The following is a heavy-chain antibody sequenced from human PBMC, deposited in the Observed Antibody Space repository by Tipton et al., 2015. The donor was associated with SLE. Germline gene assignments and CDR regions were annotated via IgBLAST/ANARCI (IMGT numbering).Heavy chain of an antibody. J-gene: IGHJ6*02. Sequence: TLSLTCTVSGGSISSSRYYWGWIRQPPGKGLEWIGSIYHSGTAYYNPSLKSRVTVSVDTSKNQFSLKLSSVTAADTAVYYCARDDRVVVVPAAMGFLYGMDVWGQGTAVTVSS. CDR3: ARDDRVVVVPAAMGFLYGMDV. D-gene: IGHD2-2*01. V-gene: IGHV4-39*07. CDR2: IYHSGTA. CDR1: GGSISSSRYY.